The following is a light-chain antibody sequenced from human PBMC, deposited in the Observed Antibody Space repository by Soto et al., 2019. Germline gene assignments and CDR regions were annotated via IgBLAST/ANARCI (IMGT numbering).Light chain of an antibody. Sequence: EIVMTQSPATLSVSPGERATLSCRASQSVSSNLAWYQQKPGQAPRLLMYGASTRATGIPARFSGSGSGTDFSLTISSRQSEDFAVYYCQQYNNWPPLTFGGGTKVEIK. CDR2: GAS. J-gene: IGKJ4*01. CDR1: QSVSSN. CDR3: QQYNNWPPLT. V-gene: IGKV3-15*01.